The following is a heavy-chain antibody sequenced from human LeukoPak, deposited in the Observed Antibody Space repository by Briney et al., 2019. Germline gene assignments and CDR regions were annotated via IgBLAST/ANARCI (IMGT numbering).Heavy chain of an antibody. Sequence: SETLSLTCTVSGGSISSSSYYWGWIRQPPGKGLEWIGSIYYSGSTYYNPSLKSRVTISVDTSKNQFSLKLSSVTAADTAVYYCARNPILTGYYYFDYWGQGTLLTVSS. D-gene: IGHD3-9*01. V-gene: IGHV4-39*07. J-gene: IGHJ4*02. CDR2: IYYSGST. CDR3: ARNPILTGYYYFDY. CDR1: GGSISSSSYY.